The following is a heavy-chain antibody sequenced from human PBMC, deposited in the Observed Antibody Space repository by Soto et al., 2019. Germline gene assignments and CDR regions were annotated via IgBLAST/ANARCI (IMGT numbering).Heavy chain of an antibody. D-gene: IGHD1-1*01. CDR1: GGTFSSYA. V-gene: IGHV1-69*06. CDR3: ARESPLPEWNMDV. J-gene: IGHJ6*02. CDR2: IIPIFGTA. Sequence: GASVKVSCKASGGTFSSYAISWVRQAPGQGLEWMGGIIPIFGTANYAQKFQGRVTITADKSTSTAYMELSSLRSEDTAVYYCARESPLPEWNMDVWGQGTTVTVSS.